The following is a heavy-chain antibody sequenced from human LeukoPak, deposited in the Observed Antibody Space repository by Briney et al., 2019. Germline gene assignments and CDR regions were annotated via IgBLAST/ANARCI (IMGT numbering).Heavy chain of an antibody. V-gene: IGHV3-23*01. J-gene: IGHJ6*02. CDR1: GITFSSYA. D-gene: IGHD4-17*01. CDR3: AKMNSMTTVTGDNYYYGVDV. Sequence: GGSLRLSCAASGITFSSYAMKWVRQAPGKGLEWVSTIGATGGSTYYADSVKGRFTISRDNSKNTLYLQMSSLRAEDTAVYYCAKMNSMTTVTGDNYYYGVDVWGQGTTVTVSS. CDR2: IGATGGST.